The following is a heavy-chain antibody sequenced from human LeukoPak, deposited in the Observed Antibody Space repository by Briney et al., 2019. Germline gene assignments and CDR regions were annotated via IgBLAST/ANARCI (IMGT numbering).Heavy chain of an antibody. D-gene: IGHD6-13*01. Sequence: GGSLRLSCAASGFTFSDYWMSWVRQSPGKGLEWVATIKQDGSVKYYVDSVKGQFIISRDNAKNSLYLQMSSLRAGDTAVYYCAKDTASRDSSSWFEALDYWGQGTLVTVSS. J-gene: IGHJ4*02. CDR2: IKQDGSVK. CDR1: GFTFSDYW. CDR3: AKDTASRDSSSWFEALDY. V-gene: IGHV3-7*01.